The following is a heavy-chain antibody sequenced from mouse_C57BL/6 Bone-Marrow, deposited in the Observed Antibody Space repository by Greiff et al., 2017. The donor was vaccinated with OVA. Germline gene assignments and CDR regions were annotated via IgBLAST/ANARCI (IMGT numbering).Heavy chain of an antibody. CDR2: ISDGGSYT. J-gene: IGHJ3*01. Sequence: VQLKESGGGLVKPGGSLKLSCAASGFTFSSYAMSWVRQTPEKRLEWVATISDGGSYTYYPDNVKGRFTISRDNAKNNLYLQMSHLKSEDTAMYYCAIIYYYGSPWFAYWGQGTLVTVSA. V-gene: IGHV5-4*01. D-gene: IGHD1-1*01. CDR3: AIIYYYGSPWFAY. CDR1: GFTFSSYA.